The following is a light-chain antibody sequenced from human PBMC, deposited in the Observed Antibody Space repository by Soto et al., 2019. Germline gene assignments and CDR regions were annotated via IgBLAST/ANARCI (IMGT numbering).Light chain of an antibody. CDR3: QQYTNWPLT. Sequence: EIVMTQSPATLSVAPGERATLSCRASQRVAGNLTWYQQKPCQAPRLLMYGASTRATGIPARFSGRGSGTAFTLTISSLQTEDLGVYYCQQYTNWPLTLSGGTQVQIK. J-gene: IGKJ4*01. CDR2: GAS. V-gene: IGKV3-15*01. CDR1: QRVAGN.